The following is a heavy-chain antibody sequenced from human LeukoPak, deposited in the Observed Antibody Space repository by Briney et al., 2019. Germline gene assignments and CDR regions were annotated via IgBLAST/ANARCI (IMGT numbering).Heavy chain of an antibody. D-gene: IGHD3-22*01. J-gene: IGHJ4*02. CDR1: GFTFSRYA. V-gene: IGHV3-33*01. CDR3: ARDYYDSSVAYHEGGPPTAPPDY. Sequence: GGPLRLSCAASGFTFSRYAMHWVRQAPGKGLEWVTLIWYDGSNKYYADSVKGRFTISRDNSKNTLYLQMNSLRAEDTAVYYCARDYYDSSVAYHEGGPPTAPPDYWGQGTLVTVSS. CDR2: IWYDGSNK.